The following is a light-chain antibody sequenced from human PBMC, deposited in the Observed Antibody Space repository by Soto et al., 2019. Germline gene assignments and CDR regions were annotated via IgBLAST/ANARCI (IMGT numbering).Light chain of an antibody. V-gene: IGKV1-39*01. CDR3: QQCYSSPRT. CDR2: AAS. CDR1: QRISTY. J-gene: IGKJ1*01. Sequence: DIQMTQSPSTLSAGVGDRVTITCRASQRISTYLNWYQQKPGKAPTLLIYAASSLQSGVPSRFSGGGXGTDXXLTINTLQPEDFATYFCQQCYSSPRTFGQGTKVEIK.